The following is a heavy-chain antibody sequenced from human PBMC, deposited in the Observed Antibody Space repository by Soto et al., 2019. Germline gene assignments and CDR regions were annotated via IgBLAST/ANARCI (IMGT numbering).Heavy chain of an antibody. Sequence: CRCIRQKTRKGLQWIGQINHSGSANYNPSLKSRVTISVHTSSSQFSLELSPVTAADTAVYYCARGLISGSHYSGGWYYFDSWGQGTQVTVSS. CDR3: ARGLISGSHYSGGWYYFDS. D-gene: IGHD1-26*01. J-gene: IGHJ4*02. V-gene: IGHV4-34*01. CDR2: INHSGSA.